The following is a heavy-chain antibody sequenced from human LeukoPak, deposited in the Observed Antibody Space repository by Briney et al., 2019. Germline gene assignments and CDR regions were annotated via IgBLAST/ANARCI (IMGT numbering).Heavy chain of an antibody. Sequence: EASVKVSCKASGYTFTSYGISWVRQAPGQGLEWMGWISAYNGNTNYAQKLQGRVTMTRDTSISTAYMELSGLRSDDTAVYYCARALYCSSTSCYRAFDIWGQGTMVTVSS. J-gene: IGHJ3*02. D-gene: IGHD2-2*02. V-gene: IGHV1-18*01. CDR1: GYTFTSYG. CDR3: ARALYCSSTSCYRAFDI. CDR2: ISAYNGNT.